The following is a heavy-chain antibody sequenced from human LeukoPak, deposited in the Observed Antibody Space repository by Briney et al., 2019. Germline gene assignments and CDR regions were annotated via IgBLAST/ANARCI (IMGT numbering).Heavy chain of an antibody. CDR1: EFSVGSNY. D-gene: IGHD6-13*01. V-gene: IGHV3-66*01. J-gene: IGHJ6*03. Sequence: GGSLRLSCAASEFSVGSNYMTWVRQAPGKGLEWVSLIYSGGSTYYADSVKGRFTISRDNSKNTLYLQMNSLRAEDTAVYYCARAASWSPIGDSYYYMDVWGKGTTVAISS. CDR2: IYSGGST. CDR3: ARAASWSPIGDSYYYMDV.